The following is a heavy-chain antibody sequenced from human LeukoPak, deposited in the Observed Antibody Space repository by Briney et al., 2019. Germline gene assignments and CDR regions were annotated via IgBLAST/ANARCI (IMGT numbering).Heavy chain of an antibody. CDR3: AKDRSSGGYDAFDI. V-gene: IGHV3-9*01. Sequence: TGGSLRLSCAASGFTFSSYAMSWVRQAPGKGLEWVSGISWNSGSIGYADSVRGRFTISRDNAKNSLYLQMNSLRAEDTALYYCAKDRSSGGYDAFDIWGQGTMVTVSS. J-gene: IGHJ3*02. CDR1: GFTFSSYA. D-gene: IGHD6-19*01. CDR2: ISWNSGSI.